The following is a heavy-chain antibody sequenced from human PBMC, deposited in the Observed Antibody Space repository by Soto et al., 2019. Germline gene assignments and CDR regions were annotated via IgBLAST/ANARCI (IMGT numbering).Heavy chain of an antibody. J-gene: IGHJ4*01. D-gene: IGHD5-18*01. CDR3: ATPRSARQLSFDY. CDR1: GYSFAGYY. CDR2: INPNSGDT. Sequence: ASVKVSCKASGYSFAGYYIHWVRQAAGQGLEWMGWINPNSGDTNYAQKFQGWVTMTRDTSITTAYMELSRLTSDDTAVYYCATPRSARQLSFDYWG. V-gene: IGHV1-2*04.